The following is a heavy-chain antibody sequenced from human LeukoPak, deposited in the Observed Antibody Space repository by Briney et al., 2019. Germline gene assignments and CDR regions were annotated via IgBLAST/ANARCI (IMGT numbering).Heavy chain of an antibody. J-gene: IGHJ4*02. Sequence: ASVTVSCTASGYTFTSYYMHWVRQAPGQGLEWMGIINPSGGSTSYAQKFQGRVTMTRDTSTSTVYMELSSLRSEDTAVYYCARDTTGGNVLRYFDWSSGFDYWGQGTLVTVSS. V-gene: IGHV1-46*01. CDR1: GYTFTSYY. CDR3: ARDTTGGNVLRYFDWSSGFDY. CDR2: INPSGGST. D-gene: IGHD3-9*01.